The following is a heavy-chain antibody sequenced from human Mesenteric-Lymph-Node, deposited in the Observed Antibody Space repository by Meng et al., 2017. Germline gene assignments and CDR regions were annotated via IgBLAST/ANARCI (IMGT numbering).Heavy chain of an antibody. CDR1: GGSVSSGNNY. V-gene: IGHV4-39*01. CDR3: ARHDGGYGDYFDH. CDR2: IYYSGST. D-gene: IGHD5-12*01. J-gene: IGHJ4*02. Sequence: PEESGPGLVKPSQTLSLRCTFSGGSVSSGNNYWIWLRQPPGKGLEWIGSIYYSGSTYYNPSLRSRVTMSLDTSKNQFSLKLSSVTATDTAVYYCARHDGGYGDYFDHWGQGTLVTVSS.